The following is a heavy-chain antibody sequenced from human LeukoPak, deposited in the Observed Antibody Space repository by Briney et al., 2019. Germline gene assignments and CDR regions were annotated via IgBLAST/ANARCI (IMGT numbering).Heavy chain of an antibody. CDR2: IDSDGSST. V-gene: IGHV3-74*01. Sequence: GGSLRLSCAASGFTFSSYWMHWVRPAPGKGLVWVSRIDSDGSSTNYADSVQGRFTISRDNAKNTLYLQMNSLRAEDTAVYYGARVRSSGWYVYWGQGNLVTVSS. CDR3: ARVRSSGWYVY. D-gene: IGHD6-19*01. J-gene: IGHJ4*02. CDR1: GFTFSSYW.